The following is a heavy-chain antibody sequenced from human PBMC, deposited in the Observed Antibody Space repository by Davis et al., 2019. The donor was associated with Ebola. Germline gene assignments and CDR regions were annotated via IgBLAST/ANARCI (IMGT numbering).Heavy chain of an antibody. V-gene: IGHV3-23*01. CDR2: ISGSGATT. CDR3: VKDFGFGMDV. D-gene: IGHD3-3*01. Sequence: GGSLRLSCAASGFTFIDYFMSWIRQAPGKGLEWVSTISGSGATTHYADSVKGRFTISRDNSKNIVHLQMNSLRPEDTAVYYCVKDFGFGMDVWGQGTTVTVSS. J-gene: IGHJ6*02. CDR1: GFTFIDYF.